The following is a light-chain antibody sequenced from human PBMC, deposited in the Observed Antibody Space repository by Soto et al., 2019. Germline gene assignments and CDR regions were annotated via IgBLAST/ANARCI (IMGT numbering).Light chain of an antibody. CDR3: VQDFNYPLT. CDR1: RGVRSD. CDR2: GAF. J-gene: IGKJ4*01. Sequence: IQMTQSPSSLSASVGDTVTISCRASRGVRSDVAWYQQRPGSVPKVLIYGAFNLYTGVPSRFSGSGYGSDFSLTISTLQTEDSATYYCVQDFNYPLTVGGGTKGDIK. V-gene: IGKV1-6*01.